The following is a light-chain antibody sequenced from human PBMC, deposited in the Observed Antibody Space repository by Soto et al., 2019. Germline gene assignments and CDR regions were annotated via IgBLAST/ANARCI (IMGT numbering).Light chain of an antibody. Sequence: DVQMTQSPSSLSASVGDRVTITCRASQNIGYFLNWYQQKPEQAPQVLIYAASTLQSGVPSRFTGSGSGTDVTLTISSLQPEDFATYYFQQRYGNCMFTFGQGTKLEIK. CDR3: QQRYGNCMFT. CDR2: AAS. CDR1: QNIGYF. J-gene: IGKJ2*01. V-gene: IGKV1-39*01.